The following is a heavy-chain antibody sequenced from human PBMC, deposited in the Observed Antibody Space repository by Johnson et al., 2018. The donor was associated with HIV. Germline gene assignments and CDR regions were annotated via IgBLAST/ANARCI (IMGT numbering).Heavy chain of an antibody. J-gene: IGHJ3*02. CDR2: ISYDGTNK. CDR1: GFTFSSYA. V-gene: IGHV3-30-3*02. Sequence: QVQLVESGGGVVQPGRSLRLSCAASGFTFSSYAMHWVRQAPGEGLEWVAVISYDGTNKYYADSVKGRFTISRDNSKNTLYLQMNSLRAEDTAVYYCAKLAIDYSGAWYGLTFDIWGQGTMVTVSS. CDR3: AKLAIDYSGAWYGLTFDI. D-gene: IGHD6-19*01.